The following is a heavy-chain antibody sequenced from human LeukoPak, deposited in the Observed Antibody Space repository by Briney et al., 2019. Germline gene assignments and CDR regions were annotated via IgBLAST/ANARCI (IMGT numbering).Heavy chain of an antibody. J-gene: IGHJ6*02. CDR3: ARDALDPGYYYGMDV. Sequence: EASVKVSCKASGGTFTNYAIAWVRQAPGQGLEWMGRISPILGIVNYGQKFQDRVTITADKSTSTAYMELSSLRSEDTAMYYCARDALDPGYYYGMDVWGQGTTVTVSS. CDR1: GGTFTNYA. CDR2: ISPILGIV. V-gene: IGHV1-69*04. D-gene: IGHD1-1*01.